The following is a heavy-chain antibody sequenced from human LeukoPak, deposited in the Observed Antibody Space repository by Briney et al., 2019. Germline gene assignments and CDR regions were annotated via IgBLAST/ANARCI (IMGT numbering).Heavy chain of an antibody. J-gene: IGHJ4*02. CDR2: INPNSGGT. Sequence: GASVKVSCKASGYTFTGYYMHWVRQAPGQGLEWMGWINPNSGGTNYAQKFQGRVTMTRDTSISTAYMELSRLRSDDTAVYYCAIVVVTAIPPQFDYWGQGTLVTVSS. CDR1: GYTFTGYY. CDR3: AIVVVTAIPPQFDY. D-gene: IGHD2-21*02. V-gene: IGHV1-2*02.